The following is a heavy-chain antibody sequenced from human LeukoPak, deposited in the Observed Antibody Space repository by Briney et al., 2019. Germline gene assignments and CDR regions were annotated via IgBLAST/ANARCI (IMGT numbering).Heavy chain of an antibody. Sequence: SETLSLTCTVSGGSITTYHWTWIRQPAGKGLEWIGRVYSSGSTNYNPSLKSRVTMSVDTSNNQFSLKLSSVTAADTAVYYCARGTTGTTRYFDYWGQGTLVTVSS. J-gene: IGHJ4*02. CDR1: GGSITTYH. CDR3: ARGTTGTTRYFDY. V-gene: IGHV4-4*07. D-gene: IGHD1-1*01. CDR2: VYSSGST.